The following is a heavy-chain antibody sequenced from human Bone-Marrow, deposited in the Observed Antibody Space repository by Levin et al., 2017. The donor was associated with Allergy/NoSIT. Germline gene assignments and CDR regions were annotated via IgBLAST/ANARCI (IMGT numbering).Heavy chain of an antibody. J-gene: IGHJ3*01. CDR1: GLSVSSRGVG. CDR3: ARLNSWGNAFDV. Sequence: VSGPTLVKPTQTLTLTCSISGLSVSSRGVGVGWIRRPPGKALEWLALVYWDDTETYRPPLKTRLSIKRDPSKNEVVLTMSNVDPHDTGTYFCARLNSWGNAFDVWGQGTVVAVSS. CDR2: VYWDDTE. V-gene: IGHV2-5*02. D-gene: IGHD2/OR15-2a*01.